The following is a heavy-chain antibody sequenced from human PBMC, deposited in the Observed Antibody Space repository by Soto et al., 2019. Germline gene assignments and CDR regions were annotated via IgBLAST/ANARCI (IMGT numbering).Heavy chain of an antibody. CDR3: AREKGYCGGDCYAGMDV. V-gene: IGHV1-69*01. D-gene: IGHD2-21*02. CDR2: IIPIFGTA. CDR1: GGTFSSYA. Sequence: QVQLVQSGAEVKKPGSSVKVSCKASGGTFSSYAISWVRLAPGQGLEWMGGIIPIFGTANYAQKFQGRVTITADESTSTAYMELSSLRSEDTAVYYCAREKGYCGGDCYAGMDVWGQGTTVTVSS. J-gene: IGHJ6*02.